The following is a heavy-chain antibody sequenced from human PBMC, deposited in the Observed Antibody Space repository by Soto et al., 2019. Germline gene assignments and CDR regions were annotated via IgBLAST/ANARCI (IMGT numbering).Heavy chain of an antibody. V-gene: IGHV4-31*03. J-gene: IGHJ6*02. CDR1: GGSISSGGYY. CDR3: ARGGRRSPGMDV. Sequence: PSETLSLTCTVSGGSISSGGYYWSWILQHPGKGLEWIGYIYYSGSTYYNPSLKSRVTISVDTSKNQFSLKLSSVTAAVTAVYYCARGGRRSPGMDVWGQGTTVTSP. CDR2: IYYSGST.